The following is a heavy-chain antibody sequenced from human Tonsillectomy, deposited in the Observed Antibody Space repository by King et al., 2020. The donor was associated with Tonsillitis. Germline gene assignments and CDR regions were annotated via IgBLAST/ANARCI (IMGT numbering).Heavy chain of an antibody. CDR2: IYYSGST. Sequence: VQLQESGPGLVKPSETLSLTCTVSGGSISSYYWSWIRPPPGKGLEWIGYIYYSGSTNYNPSLKSRVTISVDTSKNQFSLKLSSVTAADTAVYYCARGGIAAAPLWGQGTLVTVSS. V-gene: IGHV4-59*01. CDR1: GGSISSYY. CDR3: ARGGIAAAPL. D-gene: IGHD6-13*01. J-gene: IGHJ4*02.